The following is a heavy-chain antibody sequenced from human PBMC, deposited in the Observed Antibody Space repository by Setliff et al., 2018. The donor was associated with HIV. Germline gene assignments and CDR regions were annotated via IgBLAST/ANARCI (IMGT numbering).Heavy chain of an antibody. Sequence: GGSLRLSCAVSGFTFHTYFMSWVRQAPGKGLEWVANINHDGSEKNYVDSVTGRFTISRDNSKNLLYLQMNNLRAEDTAVYYCARHETTVTLANWFDPWGQGTLVTVSS. CDR2: INHDGSEK. CDR3: ARHETTVTLANWFDP. CDR1: GFTFHTYF. J-gene: IGHJ5*02. V-gene: IGHV3-7*01. D-gene: IGHD4-17*01.